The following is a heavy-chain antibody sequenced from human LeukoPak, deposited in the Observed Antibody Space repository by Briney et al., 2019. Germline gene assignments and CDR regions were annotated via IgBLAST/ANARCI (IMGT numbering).Heavy chain of an antibody. Sequence: GGSLRLSCAASGFTFSSYWMSWVRQAPGKGLEWVANIKQDGSEKYYVDSVKGRFTISRDNAKNSLYLQMNSLRAEDTAVYYCASEDIDDSYYFDYWGQGTLVTVSS. J-gene: IGHJ4*02. D-gene: IGHD2-21*02. CDR2: IKQDGSEK. CDR1: GFTFSSYW. CDR3: ASEDIDDSYYFDY. V-gene: IGHV3-7*01.